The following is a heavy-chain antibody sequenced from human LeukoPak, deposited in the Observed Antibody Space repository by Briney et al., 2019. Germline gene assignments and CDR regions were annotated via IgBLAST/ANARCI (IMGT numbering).Heavy chain of an antibody. CDR1: GYTFTSYA. D-gene: IGHD5-18*01. CDR3: GRDPKLGIRGYTYGYIEY. V-gene: IGHV7-4-1*01. J-gene: IGHJ4*02. CDR2: INTKTGNP. Sequence: GASVKVSCKTSGYTFTSYAINWMRQAPGQGLEWMGWINTKTGNPMYAQGFTGRYVFSLDTSVSTAYLQIRGLMPDDTAFYHCGRDPKLGIRGYTYGYIEYWGQGTVVTVSS.